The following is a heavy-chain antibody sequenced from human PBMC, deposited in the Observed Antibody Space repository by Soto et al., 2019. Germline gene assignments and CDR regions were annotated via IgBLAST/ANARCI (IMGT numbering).Heavy chain of an antibody. V-gene: IGHV3-13*01. D-gene: IGHD2-15*01. J-gene: IGHJ3*02. CDR1: GFTFSSYD. Sequence: GGSLRLSCAASGFTFSSYDMHWFRQATGKGLEWVSAIGTAGDTYYPGSVKGRFTISRENAKNSLYLQMNSLRAEDTAVYYCARSYCSGGSCYSELFRGAFDIWGQGTMVTVSS. CDR2: IGTAGDT. CDR3: ARSYCSGGSCYSELFRGAFDI.